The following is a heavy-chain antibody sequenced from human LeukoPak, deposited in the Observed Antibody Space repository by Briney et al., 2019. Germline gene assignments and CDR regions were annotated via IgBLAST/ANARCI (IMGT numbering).Heavy chain of an antibody. CDR3: ARLPSGYTYGPGDY. CDR1: GGSISSSSYY. D-gene: IGHD5-18*01. V-gene: IGHV4-39*07. Sequence: SETLSLTCTVSGGSISSSSYYWGWIRQPPGKGLEWIGSIYYSGSTYYNPSLKSRVTISVDTSKNQFSLKLSSVTAADTAVYYCARLPSGYTYGPGDYWGQGTLVTVSS. CDR2: IYYSGST. J-gene: IGHJ4*02.